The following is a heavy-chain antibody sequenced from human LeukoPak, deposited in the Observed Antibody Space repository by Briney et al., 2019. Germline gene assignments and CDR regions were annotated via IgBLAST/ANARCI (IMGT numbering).Heavy chain of an antibody. V-gene: IGHV1-2*06. J-gene: IGHJ4*02. D-gene: IGHD6-6*01. CDR2: INPNRGGT. Sequence: ASVKVSCKASGYTFTGYYMHWVRQAPGQGLEWMGRINPNRGGTNYAQKFQGRVTMTRDTSISTAYMELSRLRSDDTAVYYCARVSVRWSGNEYSRYHFDYWGQGTLVTVSS. CDR1: GYTFTGYY. CDR3: ARVSVRWSGNEYSRYHFDY.